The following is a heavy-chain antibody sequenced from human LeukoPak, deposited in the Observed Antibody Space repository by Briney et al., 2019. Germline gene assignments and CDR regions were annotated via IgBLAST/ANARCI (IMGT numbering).Heavy chain of an antibody. CDR3: ATRESGYLAY. CDR1: GYTLSNSA. Sequence: ASVKVSCKASGYTLSNSAIHWVRQAPGQRLEWMGWINTGNGNTKYSQKFQDRVTITRDTSASTAYMDLSSLRSEDTAVYYCATRESGYLAYWGQGTLVTVSS. J-gene: IGHJ4*02. D-gene: IGHD3-3*01. V-gene: IGHV1-3*04. CDR2: INTGNGNT.